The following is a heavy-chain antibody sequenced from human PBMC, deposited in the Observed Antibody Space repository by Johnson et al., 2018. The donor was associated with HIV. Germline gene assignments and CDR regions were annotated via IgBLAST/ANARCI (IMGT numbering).Heavy chain of an antibody. CDR3: ARETSPYYYDSSGYYSHDAFDI. CDR1: GFTFSSYW. CDR2: INQDGSEK. J-gene: IGHJ3*02. V-gene: IGHV3-7*03. Sequence: VQLVESGGGLVQPGGSLRLSCAASGFTFSSYWMSWVRQAPGKGLEWVANINQDGSEKYYVDSVKGRFTISRDNSKNTLYLQMTSLRAEDTAVYYCARETSPYYYDSSGYYSHDAFDIWGQGTMVTVSS. D-gene: IGHD3-22*01.